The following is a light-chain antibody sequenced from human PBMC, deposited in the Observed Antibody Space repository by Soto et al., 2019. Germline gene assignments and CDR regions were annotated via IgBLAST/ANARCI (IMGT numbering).Light chain of an antibody. CDR3: QQSFSTPYT. J-gene: IGKJ2*01. CDR1: QTISNN. Sequence: DILMTQSPSSLSASVGDRVTITCRASQTISNNLNWYQQKPGKAPRLMIYAASSLQSGVPSKFSDSESGTDFTLTISSLQPEDFATYYCQQSFSTPYTFGQGTELEIK. CDR2: AAS. V-gene: IGKV1-39*01.